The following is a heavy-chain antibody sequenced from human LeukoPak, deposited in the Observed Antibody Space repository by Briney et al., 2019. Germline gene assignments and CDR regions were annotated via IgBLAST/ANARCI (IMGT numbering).Heavy chain of an antibody. Sequence: GGSLRLSCAASGFTLSNAWMSWVRQAPGKGLEWVGRIKSKTDGATTDYASPVKGRFTISRDDSTNTLYLQMNSLKTEDTAVYYCTTDNYGSGTKYFDYWGQGTLVTVSS. D-gene: IGHD3-10*01. CDR1: GFTLSNAW. V-gene: IGHV3-15*01. J-gene: IGHJ4*02. CDR3: TTDNYGSGTKYFDY. CDR2: IKSKTDGATT.